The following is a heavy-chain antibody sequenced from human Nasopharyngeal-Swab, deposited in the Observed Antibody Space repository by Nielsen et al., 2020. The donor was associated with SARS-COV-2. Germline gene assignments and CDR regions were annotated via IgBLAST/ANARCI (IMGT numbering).Heavy chain of an antibody. Sequence: WIRQPPGKGLEWIGSIDHSGSTYYNPSLKSRVTISVDTSKNQFSLKLSSVTAAGTAVYYCARVLYNYYYYYYMDVWGKGTTVTVSS. D-gene: IGHD2-8*01. J-gene: IGHJ6*03. CDR3: ARVLYNYYYYYYMDV. CDR2: IDHSGST. V-gene: IGHV4-38-2*02.